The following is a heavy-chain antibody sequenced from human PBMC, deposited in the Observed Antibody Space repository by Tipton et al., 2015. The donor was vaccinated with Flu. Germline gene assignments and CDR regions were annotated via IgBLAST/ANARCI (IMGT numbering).Heavy chain of an antibody. CDR3: ARDAQEHCSSSSSCSEFDY. D-gene: IGHD2-2*01. J-gene: IGHJ4*02. Sequence: TLSLTCTVSGDSMGTYSWSWIRQPPGKGLEWIGYTTYSGTTSYNPSLKSRVTMSVDTSKNQFSLKLSSVTAADTAVYYCARDAQEHCSSSSSCSEFDYWGQGTLVTVFS. V-gene: IGHV4-59*12. CDR1: GDSMGTYS. CDR2: TTYSGTT.